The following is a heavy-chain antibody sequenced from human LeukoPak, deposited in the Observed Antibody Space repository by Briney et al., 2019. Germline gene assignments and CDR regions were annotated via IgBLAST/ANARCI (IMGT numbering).Heavy chain of an antibody. J-gene: IGHJ4*02. V-gene: IGHV1-8*01. CDR1: GYTSTSYD. CDR2: MNPNSGNT. D-gene: IGHD3-10*01. CDR3: ARGLWFGELQNS. Sequence: GASVKVSCKASGYTSTSYDINWVRQATGQGLEWMGWMNPNSGNTGYAQKFQGRVTMTRNTSISTAYMELSSLRSEDTAVYYCARGLWFGELQNSWGQGTLVTVSS.